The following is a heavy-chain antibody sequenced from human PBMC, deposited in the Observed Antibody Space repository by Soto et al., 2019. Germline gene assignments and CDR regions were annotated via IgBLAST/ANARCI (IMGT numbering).Heavy chain of an antibody. V-gene: IGHV1-2*04. CDR1: GYTFTGYY. CDR3: ARAAEYYYGSGSYYNGYNWFDP. D-gene: IGHD3-10*01. J-gene: IGHJ5*02. Sequence: GASVKVSCKASGYTFTGYYMHWVRQAPGQGLEWMGWINPNSGGTNYAQKFQGWVTMTRDTSISTAYMELSRLRSDDTAVYYCARAAEYYYGSGSYYNGYNWFDPWGQGTLVTVSS. CDR2: INPNSGGT.